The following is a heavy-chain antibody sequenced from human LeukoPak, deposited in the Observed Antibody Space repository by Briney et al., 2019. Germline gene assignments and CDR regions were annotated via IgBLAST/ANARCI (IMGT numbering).Heavy chain of an antibody. CDR1: GFTFSSYA. D-gene: IGHD3-22*01. CDR3: AREVSEGFDF. Sequence: GGSLRLSCAASGFTFSSYAMHWVRQAPGKGLEWVSSFGTRSTSVYHAGSVKGRFAISRDNAKNSLYLQMNSLRAEDTALYYCAREVSEGFDFWGQGTLVTVSS. V-gene: IGHV3-21*01. J-gene: IGHJ4*02. CDR2: FGTRSTSV.